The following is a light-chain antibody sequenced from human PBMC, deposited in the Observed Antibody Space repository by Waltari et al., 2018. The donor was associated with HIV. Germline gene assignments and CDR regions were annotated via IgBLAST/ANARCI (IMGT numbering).Light chain of an antibody. V-gene: IGKV1-33*01. Sequence: DIQMTQSPSSLSASVGDRVTITCQASQDISNYLKWYQQKPGKAPKLLIYDASNLETGVPSRFSGNGSGTDFTFTISSLQPEDIATYYCQQYDNLPTYTFGQGTKLEIK. CDR2: DAS. J-gene: IGKJ2*01. CDR1: QDISNY. CDR3: QQYDNLPTYT.